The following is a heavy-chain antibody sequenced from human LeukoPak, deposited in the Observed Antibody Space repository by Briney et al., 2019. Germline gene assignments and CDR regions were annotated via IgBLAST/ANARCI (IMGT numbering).Heavy chain of an antibody. CDR3: ARASITMVRGVMDPLIGWFDL. D-gene: IGHD3-10*01. Sequence: SETLSLTCTVSGGSISSGGYYWSWIRQHPGKGLEWIGYIYYSGSTYYNPSLKSRVTISVDTSKNQFSLKLSSVTAADTAVYYCARASITMVRGVMDPLIGWFDLWGQGTLVTVSS. CDR1: GGSISSGGYY. V-gene: IGHV4-31*03. J-gene: IGHJ5*02. CDR2: IYYSGST.